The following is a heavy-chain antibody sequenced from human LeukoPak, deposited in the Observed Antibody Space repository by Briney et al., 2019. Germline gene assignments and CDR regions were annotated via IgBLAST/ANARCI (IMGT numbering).Heavy chain of an antibody. D-gene: IGHD6-13*01. CDR1: GGSISSSSYY. Sequence: PSETLSLTCTVSGGSISSSSYYWGWIRQPPGKGLEWIGSIYYSGSTYYNPSLKSRVTISVDTSKNQFSLKLSSVTAADTVVYYCARLSAAVFRFDPWGQGTLVTVSS. CDR3: ARLSAAVFRFDP. V-gene: IGHV4-39*01. CDR2: IYYSGST. J-gene: IGHJ5*02.